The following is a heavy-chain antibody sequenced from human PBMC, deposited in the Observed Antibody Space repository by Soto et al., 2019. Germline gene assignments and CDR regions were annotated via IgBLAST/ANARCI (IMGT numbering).Heavy chain of an antibody. J-gene: IGHJ4*02. D-gene: IGHD3-10*01. CDR3: AKALGEYLYFFDH. CDR1: GFTLSRYA. Sequence: EVQLLESGGGLVQPGGSLRLSCAASGFTLSRYAMSWVHQAPGKGLEWVSGSGTSAHNTFYADSVKGRFTIPRDNSKNTLDLQMNSLRAEDTAVYYCAKALGEYLYFFDHWGQGILVTVSS. CDR2: SGTSAHNT. V-gene: IGHV3-23*01.